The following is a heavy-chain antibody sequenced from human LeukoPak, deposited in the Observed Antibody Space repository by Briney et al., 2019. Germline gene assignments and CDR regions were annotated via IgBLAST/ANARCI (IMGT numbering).Heavy chain of an antibody. CDR1: GGSISIYY. D-gene: IGHD6-6*01. Sequence: SETLSLTCTVSGGSISIYYWSWIRQPPGKGLEWLGYVYNSGSTDYNPSLQSRVTISVDTSKNQFSLNLNSVTAADTAVYYCARGGAARLHFQNWGQGTLVTVSS. CDR2: VYNSGST. CDR3: ARGGAARLHFQN. J-gene: IGHJ1*01. V-gene: IGHV4-59*01.